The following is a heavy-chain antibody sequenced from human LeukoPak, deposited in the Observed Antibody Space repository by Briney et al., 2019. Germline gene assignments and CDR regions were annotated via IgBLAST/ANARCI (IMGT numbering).Heavy chain of an antibody. D-gene: IGHD3-10*01. Sequence: ASVKVSCKASGYTFTGYYMHWVRQAPGQGLEWMGWINPNNGGTNYAQKFQGRVTMTRDTSISTAYMELSRLRSDDTAVYYCASWGFRGVISDAFDIWGQGTMVTVSS. CDR1: GYTFTGYY. CDR2: INPNNGGT. CDR3: ASWGFRGVISDAFDI. V-gene: IGHV1-2*02. J-gene: IGHJ3*02.